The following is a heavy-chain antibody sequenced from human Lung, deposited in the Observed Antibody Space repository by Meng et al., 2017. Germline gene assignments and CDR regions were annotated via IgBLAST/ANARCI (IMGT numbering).Heavy chain of an antibody. V-gene: IGHV3-21*01. D-gene: IGHD2-15*01. CDR3: ARSRVVVAATPSDY. Sequence: ELQLAEAGGGLVKPGGSLRLSCAASGVTSSGYSMNWVRQAPGRGLEWVSSISSSSSYADSVKCRFTISRDNAKNAMYLQMNGLRAEDTAVYYCARSRVVVAATPSDYWGQGTLVTVSS. J-gene: IGHJ4*02. CDR2: ISSSS. CDR1: GVTSSGYS.